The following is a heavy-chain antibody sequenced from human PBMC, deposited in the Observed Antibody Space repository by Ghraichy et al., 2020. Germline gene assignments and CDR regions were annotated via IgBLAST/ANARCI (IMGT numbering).Heavy chain of an antibody. J-gene: IGHJ5*02. Sequence: ASVKVSCKASGYTFTSYDISWLRQAPGQGLEWVGWISTYNGETNYAQKLRGRVTMTTDTSTSTAYMDLRSLTSDDTAVYYCARDRTGGAYYGSGSYLAWGQGTLVTVSS. CDR3: ARDRTGGAYYGSGSYLA. D-gene: IGHD3-10*01. V-gene: IGHV1-18*04. CDR2: ISTYNGET. CDR1: GYTFTSYD.